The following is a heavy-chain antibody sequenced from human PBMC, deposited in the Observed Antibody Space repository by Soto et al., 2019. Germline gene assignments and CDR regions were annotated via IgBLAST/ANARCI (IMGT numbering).Heavy chain of an antibody. J-gene: IGHJ6*02. Sequence: GGSMRLSCLGSGFTFSNYGMHWVRQAPGKGLEWVAVIWHDGSNKYYADSVKGRFIISRDDSKNTLFLQMNSLRAEDTAVYYCARVGHYYYGMDVWGQGTTVTVSS. CDR1: GFTFSNYG. CDR3: ARVGHYYYGMDV. CDR2: IWHDGSNK. V-gene: IGHV3-33*01. D-gene: IGHD3-3*01.